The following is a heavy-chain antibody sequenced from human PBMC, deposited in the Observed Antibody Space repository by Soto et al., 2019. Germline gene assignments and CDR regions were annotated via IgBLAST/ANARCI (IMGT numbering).Heavy chain of an antibody. D-gene: IGHD1-1*01. CDR3: AKDAITRNDIWDYFEF. Sequence: GGSLRLSCAASGFIFSHYAMSWVRQAPGKGLEWVSGIGGGGDDTNYADSVKGRFTISRDNSKNTLFLQMNTLRAEDTAVYYCAKDAITRNDIWDYFEFGGQGTLVTVSS. CDR1: GFIFSHYA. J-gene: IGHJ4*02. V-gene: IGHV3-23*01. CDR2: IGGGGDDT.